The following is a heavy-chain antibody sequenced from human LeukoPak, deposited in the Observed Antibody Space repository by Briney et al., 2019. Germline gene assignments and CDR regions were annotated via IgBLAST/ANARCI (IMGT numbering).Heavy chain of an antibody. CDR3: ARASTAYYYGSGSYYSFDY. CDR1: GYSFIGYY. CDR2: INPNLGTT. V-gene: IGHV1-2*02. J-gene: IGHJ4*02. Sequence: ASVKVSCKASGYSFIGYYMHWVRQAPGQGLEWMGWINPNLGTTNYAQKFQGRVTMTRDTSISTAYMELSRLGSDDTAVYYCARASTAYYYGSGSYYSFDYWGQGTLVTVSS. D-gene: IGHD3-10*01.